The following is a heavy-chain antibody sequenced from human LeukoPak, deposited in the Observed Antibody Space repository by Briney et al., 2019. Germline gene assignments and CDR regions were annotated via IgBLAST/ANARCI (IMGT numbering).Heavy chain of an antibody. J-gene: IGHJ4*02. V-gene: IGHV3-21*01. D-gene: IGHD3-22*01. CDR2: ISSSSSYI. CDR1: GFTFSSYS. CDR3: ARFGDSSGYYFREDY. Sequence: GGSLRLSCAASGFTFSSYSMNWVRQAPGKGLEWVSSISSSSSYIYYADSVKGRFTISRDNAKNSLYLQMNSLRAEDTAVYYCARFGDSSGYYFREDYWGQGTLVTVSS.